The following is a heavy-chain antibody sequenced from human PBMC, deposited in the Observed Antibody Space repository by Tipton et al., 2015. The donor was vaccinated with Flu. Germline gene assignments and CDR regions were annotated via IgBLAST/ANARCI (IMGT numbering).Heavy chain of an antibody. V-gene: IGHV3-23*01. CDR2: ISGSGGST. CDR1: GFTFSSYA. D-gene: IGHD3-16*01. CDR3: ARVGAAGDY. J-gene: IGHJ4*02. Sequence: SLRLSCAASGFTFSSYAMSWVRQAPGKGLEWVSAISGSGGSTYYADSVKGRFTISRDNAKNSLYLQMNSLRAEDTAVYYCARVGAAGDYWGQGTLVTVSS.